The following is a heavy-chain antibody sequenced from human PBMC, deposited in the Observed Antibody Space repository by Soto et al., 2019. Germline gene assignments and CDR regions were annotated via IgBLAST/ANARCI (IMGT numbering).Heavy chain of an antibody. CDR2: IIPIFGTA. CDR1: GGTFSSYA. J-gene: IGHJ6*02. D-gene: IGHD1-26*01. CDR3: ARDQGGSYRGYYYYYGMDV. V-gene: IGHV1-69*13. Sequence: SVKVSCKASGGTFSSYAISWVRQAPGQGLEWMGGIIPIFGTANYAQKFQGRVTITADESTSTAYMELSSLRSEDTAVYYCARDQGGSYRGYYYYYGMDVWGQGTTVTVSS.